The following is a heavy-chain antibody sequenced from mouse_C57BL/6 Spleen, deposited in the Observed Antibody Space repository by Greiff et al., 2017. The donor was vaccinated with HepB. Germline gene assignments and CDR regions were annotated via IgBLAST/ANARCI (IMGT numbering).Heavy chain of an antibody. CDR2: IYPGDGDT. J-gene: IGHJ1*03. CDR3: ARSGDYDEGYFDV. CDR1: GYAFSSSW. V-gene: IGHV1-82*01. D-gene: IGHD2-4*01. Sequence: VQLQQSGPELVKPGASVKISCKASGYAFSSSWMNWVKQRPGKGLEWIGRIYPGDGDTNYNGKFKGKATLTADKSSSTAYMQLSSLTSEDSAVYVCARSGDYDEGYFDVWGTGTTVTVSS.